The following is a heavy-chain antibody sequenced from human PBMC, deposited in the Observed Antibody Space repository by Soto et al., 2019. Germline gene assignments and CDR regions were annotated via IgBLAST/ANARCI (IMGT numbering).Heavy chain of an antibody. CDR3: ARGGGIVVVTAPYDH. V-gene: IGHV4-30-2*01. D-gene: IGHD2-21*02. Sequence: PSETLSLTCAVSGGSISRGGYSWSWIRQPPGKGLEWIGYIYHTGSTYYNPSLKSRVTISVDRSRNQFSLNLNSVTAADTAVYYCARGGGIVVVTAPYDHWGQGTLVTVSS. J-gene: IGHJ4*02. CDR2: IYHTGST. CDR1: GGSISRGGYS.